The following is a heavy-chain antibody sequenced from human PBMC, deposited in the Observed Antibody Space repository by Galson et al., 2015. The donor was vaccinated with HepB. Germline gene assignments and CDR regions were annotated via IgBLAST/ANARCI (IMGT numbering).Heavy chain of an antibody. V-gene: IGHV4-59*01. CDR1: GGSISSYY. CDR2: VYYSGST. D-gene: IGHD4-17*01. J-gene: IGHJ4*02. CDR3: ARRASGDYGHYFDY. Sequence: ETLSLTCTVSGGSISSYYWSWIRQPPGKGLEWIGYVYYSGSTNYNPSLRSRVTISVDTSKNQFSLKLSSVTAADTAVYFCARRASGDYGHYFDYWGQGTLVTVSS.